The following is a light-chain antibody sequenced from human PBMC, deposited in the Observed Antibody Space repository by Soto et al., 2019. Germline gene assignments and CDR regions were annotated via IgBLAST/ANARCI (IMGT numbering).Light chain of an antibody. J-gene: IGKJ1*01. V-gene: IGKV3-20*01. CDR1: QSVSSTF. Sequence: EIVLTQSPGSLSLSPGERATLSCRASQSVSSTFFPWYQQRPGQAPRLLMYVASSRATGIPERFSGSGSGTDFTLTISRLEPEDFAVYYCPRFDSSVTFGQGTKVEIK. CDR3: PRFDSSVT. CDR2: VAS.